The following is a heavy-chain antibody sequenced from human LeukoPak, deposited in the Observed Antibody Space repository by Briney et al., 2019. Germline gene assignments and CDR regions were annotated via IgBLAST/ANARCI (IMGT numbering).Heavy chain of an antibody. D-gene: IGHD3-3*01. CDR1: GASISSYY. CDR2: IYTSGST. J-gene: IGHJ4*02. Sequence: SETLSLTCTVSGASISSYYWSWIRQPAGKGLEWIGRIYTSGSTNYNPSLKSRVTMSVDTSKNQFSLKLSSVTAADTAVYYCARVTILRAYYYFDYWGQGTLVTVSS. V-gene: IGHV4-4*07. CDR3: ARVTILRAYYYFDY.